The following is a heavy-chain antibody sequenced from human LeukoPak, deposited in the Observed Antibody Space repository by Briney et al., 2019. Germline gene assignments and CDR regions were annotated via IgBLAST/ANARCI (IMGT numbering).Heavy chain of an antibody. V-gene: IGHV3-9*01. CDR1: GFTFYDYA. CDR3: ARVRGYSYGGVADY. J-gene: IGHJ4*02. CDR2: ISWNSGSI. D-gene: IGHD5-18*01. Sequence: GGSLRLSCAASGFTFYDYAMRWVRQAPGKGLEWVSGISWNSGSIGYADSVKGRFTISRDNAKNSLYLQMNSLRAEDTAVYYCARVRGYSYGGVADYWGQGTLVTVSS.